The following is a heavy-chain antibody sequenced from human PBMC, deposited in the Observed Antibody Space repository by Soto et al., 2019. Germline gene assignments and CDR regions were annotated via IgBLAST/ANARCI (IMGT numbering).Heavy chain of an antibody. D-gene: IGHD3-3*01. CDR2: ISSSSSYI. CDR3: ARDWVDDFWSGYYRSPMDV. CDR1: GFTVSSYS. V-gene: IGHV3-21*01. J-gene: IGHJ6*02. Sequence: GGSLRLSCAASGFTVSSYSRNWVRQDKGKGLEWVSSISSSSSYIYYADSVKGRFTISRDNAKNSLYLQMNSLRAEDTAVYYCARDWVDDFWSGYYRSPMDVWGQGTTVTVSS.